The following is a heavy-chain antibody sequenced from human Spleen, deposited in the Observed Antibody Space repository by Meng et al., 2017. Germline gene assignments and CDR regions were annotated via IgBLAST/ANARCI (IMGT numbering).Heavy chain of an antibody. CDR3: ARDFYYQWDYYYYYGMDV. Sequence: GESLKISCAASGFTFSSYAMTWVRQAPGKGLEWVSYISSSGSTIYYADSVKGRFTISRDNAKNSLYLQMNSLRAEDTAVYYCARDFYYQWDYYYYYGMDVWGQGTTVTVSS. D-gene: IGHD1-26*01. V-gene: IGHV3-48*03. CDR2: ISSSGSTI. CDR1: GFTFSSYA. J-gene: IGHJ6*02.